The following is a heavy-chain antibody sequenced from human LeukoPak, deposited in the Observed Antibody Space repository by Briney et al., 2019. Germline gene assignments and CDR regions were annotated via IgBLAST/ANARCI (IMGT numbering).Heavy chain of an antibody. J-gene: IGHJ4*02. D-gene: IGHD6-13*01. CDR1: GFTFSSYA. V-gene: IGHV3-23*01. CDR2: ISGSGGST. Sequence: GGSLRLSCAASGFTFSSYAMSWVRQAPGKGLEWVSAISGSGGSTYYADSVKGRFTISRDNSKNTLYLQMNSLRAEDTAVYCCAKDIAAAGTSYWGQGTLVTVSS. CDR3: AKDIAAAGTSY.